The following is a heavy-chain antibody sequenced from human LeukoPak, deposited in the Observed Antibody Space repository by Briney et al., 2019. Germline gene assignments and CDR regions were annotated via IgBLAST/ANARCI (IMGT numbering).Heavy chain of an antibody. J-gene: IGHJ6*02. Sequence: GGSLRLSCAASGFTFSSYSMNWVRQAPGKGLEWVSSISSSSSYIYYADSVKGRFTISRDNAKNSLYLQMNSLRAEDTAVYYCAARNIVGANYYYYGMDVWGQGTTVTVSS. D-gene: IGHD1-26*01. CDR1: GFTFSSYS. V-gene: IGHV3-21*01. CDR3: AARNIVGANYYYYGMDV. CDR2: ISSSSSYI.